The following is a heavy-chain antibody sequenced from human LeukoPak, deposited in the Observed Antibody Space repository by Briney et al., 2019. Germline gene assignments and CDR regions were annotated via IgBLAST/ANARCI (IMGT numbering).Heavy chain of an antibody. V-gene: IGHV3-23*01. J-gene: IGHJ5*02. CDR3: AKMGDGYCSGGSCLGTKQNYNWFDP. CDR1: GFTFSSYA. CDR2: ISGSGGST. Sequence: GGSLRLSCAASGFTFSSYAMSCVRQAPGKGLEWVSAISGSGGSTYYADSVKGRFTISRDNSKNTLYLQMNSLRAEDTAVYYCAKMGDGYCSGGSCLGTKQNYNWFDPWGQGTLVTVSS. D-gene: IGHD2-15*01.